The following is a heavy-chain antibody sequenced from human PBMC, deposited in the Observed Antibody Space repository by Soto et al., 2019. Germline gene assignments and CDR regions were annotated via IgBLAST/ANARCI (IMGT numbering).Heavy chain of an antibody. Sequence: PGWSLRLSCAASGFSFRDYYMSWIRQAPRKGLEWISYISGSGNTIYYADSVKVRFIISRDNAKNSLFLQMNSLRADDTAVYYCARDRLPMVVVVMGWFDPWGQGTLVTVSS. V-gene: IGHV3-11*01. CDR1: GFSFRDYY. CDR2: ISGSGNTI. J-gene: IGHJ5*02. D-gene: IGHD3-22*01. CDR3: ARDRLPMVVVVMGWFDP.